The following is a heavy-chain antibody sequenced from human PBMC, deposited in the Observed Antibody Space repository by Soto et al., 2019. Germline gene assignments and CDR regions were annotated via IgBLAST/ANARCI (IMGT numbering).Heavy chain of an antibody. V-gene: IGHV3-74*01. CDR1: GFVFEVYW. D-gene: IGHD2-2*01. J-gene: IGHJ4*02. Sequence: PVGSLRLSCVASGFVFEVYWMHWVRQVPGKGLEWVSRISDDGARTDYADSVRGRFTISRDNANNALYLQMNALRGDDTAVYFCTRGPRPSSVGTGAVWGRGALVTVSS. CDR3: TRGPRPSSVGTGAV. CDR2: ISDDGART.